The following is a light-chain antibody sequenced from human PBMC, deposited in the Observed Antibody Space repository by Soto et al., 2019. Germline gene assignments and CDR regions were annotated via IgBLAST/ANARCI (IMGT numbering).Light chain of an antibody. CDR1: SSDVGAYNY. V-gene: IGLV2-8*01. J-gene: IGLJ3*02. CDR3: SSFAGSNEVV. CDR2: EVS. Sequence: QSALTQPPSASGSPGQPVTISCTGTSSDVGAYNYVSWYQQHPGKAPKVMIFEVSKRPSGVPDRFSGSKSGNTASLTVSGLQAEDEADYYCSSFAGSNEVVFGGGTKVTVL.